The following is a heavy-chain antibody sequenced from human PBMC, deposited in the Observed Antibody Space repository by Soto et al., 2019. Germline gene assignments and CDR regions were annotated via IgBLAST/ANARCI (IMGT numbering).Heavy chain of an antibody. D-gene: IGHD2-15*01. CDR2: IWYDGSNK. J-gene: IGHJ4*02. V-gene: IGHV3-33*01. CDR3: TRGQQIYCSGGSCHRIDY. Sequence: QVQLVESGGGVVQPGRSLRLSCAASGFTFSSYAMHWVRQAPGKGLEWVALIWYDGSNKYFADSVKGRFTISRDNSKNTLYLQMDSLRADDTAVYYCTRGQQIYCSGGSCHRIDYWGQGTLVTVSS. CDR1: GFTFSSYA.